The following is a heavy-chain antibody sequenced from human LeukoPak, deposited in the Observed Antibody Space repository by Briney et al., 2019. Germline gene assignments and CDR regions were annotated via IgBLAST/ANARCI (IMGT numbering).Heavy chain of an antibody. Sequence: PGGSLRLSCAASGFSVSSNYMSWVRQAPGKGLEWVSAISGSGGSTYYADSVKGRFTISRDNSKNTLYLQMNSLRAEDTAVYYCAKDPGIAVAALFDYWGQGTLVTVSS. V-gene: IGHV3-23*01. CDR3: AKDPGIAVAALFDY. D-gene: IGHD6-19*01. CDR2: ISGSGGST. J-gene: IGHJ4*02. CDR1: GFSVSSNY.